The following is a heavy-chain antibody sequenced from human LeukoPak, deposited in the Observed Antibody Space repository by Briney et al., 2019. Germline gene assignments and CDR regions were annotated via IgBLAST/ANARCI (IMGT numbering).Heavy chain of an antibody. CDR2: IYTSGST. CDR3: ARGNILTGYFHFDY. Sequence: SETLSLTCTVSGDSISSGSYYWSWIRQPAGKGLEWIGRIYTSGSTNYNPSLKSRVTMSVDTSKNQFSLKLSSVTAADTAVYYCARGNILTGYFHFDYWGQGTLVTVSS. V-gene: IGHV4-61*02. D-gene: IGHD3-9*01. CDR1: GDSISSGSYY. J-gene: IGHJ4*02.